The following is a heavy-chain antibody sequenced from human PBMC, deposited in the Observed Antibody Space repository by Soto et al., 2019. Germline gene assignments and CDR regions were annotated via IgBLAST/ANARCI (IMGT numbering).Heavy chain of an antibody. J-gene: IGHJ6*02. CDR3: AASQPLTIFGEDYYYGMDV. Sequence: GGSLRLSCAASGFTVSSNYMSWVRQAPGKGLEWVSVIYSGGSTYYADSVKGRFTISRDNSKNTLYLQMNSLRAEDTAVYYCAASQPLTIFGEDYYYGMDVWGQGTAVTVSS. D-gene: IGHD3-3*01. V-gene: IGHV3-53*01. CDR1: GFTVSSNY. CDR2: IYSGGST.